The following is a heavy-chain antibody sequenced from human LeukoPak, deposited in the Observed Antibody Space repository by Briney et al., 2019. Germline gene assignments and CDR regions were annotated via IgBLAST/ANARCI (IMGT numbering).Heavy chain of an antibody. Sequence: SETLSLTCAVYGGSFSGYYWSWIRQPPGKGLEWIGEINHSGSTNYNPSLKSRVTISVDTSKNQFSLKLSSVTAADTAVYYCARHNDYGDYGGIDYWGQGTLVTVSS. V-gene: IGHV4-34*01. J-gene: IGHJ4*02. CDR2: INHSGST. D-gene: IGHD4-17*01. CDR1: GGSFSGYY. CDR3: ARHNDYGDYGGIDY.